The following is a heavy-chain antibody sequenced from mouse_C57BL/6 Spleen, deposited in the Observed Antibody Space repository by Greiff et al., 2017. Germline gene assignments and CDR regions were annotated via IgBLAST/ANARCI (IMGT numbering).Heavy chain of an antibody. CDR2: IDPSDSET. V-gene: IGHV1-52*01. Sequence: QVQLQQPGAELVRPGSSVKLSCKASGYTFTSYWMHWVKQRPIQGLEWIGNIDPSDSETHYNQKFKDKATLTVDKSSSTAYMQLSSLTSEDSAVYYCARSDGSSYLFAYWGQGTLVTVSA. D-gene: IGHD1-1*01. J-gene: IGHJ3*01. CDR1: GYTFTSYW. CDR3: ARSDGSSYLFAY.